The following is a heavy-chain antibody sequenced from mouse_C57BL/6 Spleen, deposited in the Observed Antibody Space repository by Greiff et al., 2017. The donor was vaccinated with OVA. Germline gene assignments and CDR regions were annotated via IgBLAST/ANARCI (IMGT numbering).Heavy chain of an antibody. CDR1: GFSLTSYG. CDR2: IWSGGST. D-gene: IGHD4-1*01. J-gene: IGHJ4*01. Sequence: QVHVKQSGPGLVQPSQSLSITCTVSGFSLTSYGVHWVRQSPGKGLEWLGVIWSGGSTDYNAAFISRLSISKDNSKSQVFFKMNSLQADDTAIYYCARGWDEGDYYAMDYWGQGTSVTVSS. V-gene: IGHV2-2*01. CDR3: ARGWDEGDYYAMDY.